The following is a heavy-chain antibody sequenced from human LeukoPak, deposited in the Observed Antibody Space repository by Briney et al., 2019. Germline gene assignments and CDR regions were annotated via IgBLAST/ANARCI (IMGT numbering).Heavy chain of an antibody. J-gene: IGHJ4*02. Sequence: GESLKISCEGSGYDFTSYWIGWVRQLPGKGLEWLGIVYPGDSDTRYSPPFQGKVTISADKSISTAYLQWSSLKASDTAMYYGARLDESSGCDYWGQGTLVTVSS. CDR1: GYDFTSYW. CDR3: ARLDESSGCDY. CDR2: VYPGDSDT. V-gene: IGHV5-51*01. D-gene: IGHD6-19*01.